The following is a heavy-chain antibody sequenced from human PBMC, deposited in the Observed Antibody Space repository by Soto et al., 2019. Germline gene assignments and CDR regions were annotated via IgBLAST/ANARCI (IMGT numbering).Heavy chain of an antibody. V-gene: IGHV3-30*18. D-gene: IGHD6-6*01. Sequence: QVQLVESGGGVVQPGRSLRLSCAASGFTFSSYGMHWVRQAPGKGLEWVAVISYDGSNKYYADSVKGRFTISRDNSKNTLYLQMNSLRAEDTAVYYCAKGSELGIAARPYFDYWGQGTLVTVSS. CDR1: GFTFSSYG. CDR2: ISYDGSNK. CDR3: AKGSELGIAARPYFDY. J-gene: IGHJ4*02.